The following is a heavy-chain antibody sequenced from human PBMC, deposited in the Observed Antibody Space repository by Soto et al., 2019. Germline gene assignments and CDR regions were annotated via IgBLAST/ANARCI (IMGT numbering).Heavy chain of an antibody. CDR1: GFTFSSYG. CDR2: IWYDGSNK. V-gene: IGHV3-33*01. J-gene: IGHJ3*02. CDR3: ARDADTAMVAGAFDI. Sequence: GESLKISCAASGFTFSSYGMHWVRQAPGKGLEWVAVIWYDGSNKYYADSVKGRFTISRDNSKNTLYLQMNSLRAEDTAVYYCARDADTAMVAGAFDIWGQGTMVTVSS. D-gene: IGHD5-18*01.